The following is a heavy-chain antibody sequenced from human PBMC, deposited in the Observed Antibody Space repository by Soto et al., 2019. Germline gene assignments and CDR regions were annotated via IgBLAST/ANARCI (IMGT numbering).Heavy chain of an antibody. V-gene: IGHV3-33*01. CDR3: ARGAGGYYYYMDV. CDR1: GFTFSNYG. Sequence: QVRLVESGGGVVQPGRSLRLSCAASGFTFSNYGMHWVRQAPGKGLEWVTVIWYDGSNKYYADSVKGRFTISRDNSKNPLYLQMDSLRAEDTAVYYCARGAGGYYYYMDVWGKGTAVTVSS. CDR2: IWYDGSNK. J-gene: IGHJ6*03.